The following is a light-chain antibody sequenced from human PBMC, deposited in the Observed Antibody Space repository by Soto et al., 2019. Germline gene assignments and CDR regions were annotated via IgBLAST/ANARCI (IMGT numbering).Light chain of an antibody. CDR1: QSVSSY. CDR2: DAS. CDR3: QQRSNGPPVT. J-gene: IGKJ4*01. Sequence: EIVLTQSPATLSLSPGERATLSCRASQSVSSYLAWYQQKPGQAPRLLIYDASNRATGIPARFSGSGSGTDLTLTISSLEPEDFAMYYFQQRSNGPPVTFGGGTKVEIK. V-gene: IGKV3-11*01.